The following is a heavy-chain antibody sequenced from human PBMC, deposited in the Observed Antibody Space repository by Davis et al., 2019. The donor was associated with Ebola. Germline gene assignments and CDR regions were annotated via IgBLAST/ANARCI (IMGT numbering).Heavy chain of an antibody. CDR1: GGTFSSYA. CDR3: ARDVDSSSWYH. Sequence: SCKASGGTFSSYAISWIRQPPGKGLEWIGEINHSGSTNYNPSLKSRVTISVDTSKSQFSLKLSSVTAADTAVYYCARDVDSSSWYHLGQGTLVTVSS. V-gene: IGHV4-34*01. CDR2: INHSGST. J-gene: IGHJ4*02. D-gene: IGHD6-13*01.